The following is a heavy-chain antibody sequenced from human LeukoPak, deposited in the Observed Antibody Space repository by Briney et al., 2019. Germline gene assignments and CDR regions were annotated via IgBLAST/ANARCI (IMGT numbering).Heavy chain of an antibody. CDR2: FDPEDGKT. V-gene: IGHV1-24*01. CDR1: GFTFTSSA. Sequence: ASVKVSCKASGFTFTSSAMQWVRQAPGKGLEWMGGFDPEDGKTIYAQKFQGRVTVTEDTSTDTAYMELSSLRSEDTAVYYCATGGQKTEYYYYYYMDVWGKGTTVTVSS. CDR3: ATGGQKTEYYYYYYMDV. J-gene: IGHJ6*03.